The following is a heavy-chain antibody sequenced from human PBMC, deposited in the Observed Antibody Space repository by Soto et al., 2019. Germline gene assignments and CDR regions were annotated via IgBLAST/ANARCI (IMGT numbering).Heavy chain of an antibody. CDR1: GGTFSSYT. J-gene: IGHJ5*02. D-gene: IGHD5-12*01. CDR2: ISAYNGNT. Sequence: ASVKVSCKASGGTFSSYTISWVRQAPGQGLEWMGWISAYNGNTNYAQKLQGRVTMTTDTSTSTAYMELRSLRSDDTAVYYCARGVATTTIGWFDPWGQGTLVTV. V-gene: IGHV1-18*01. CDR3: ARGVATTTIGWFDP.